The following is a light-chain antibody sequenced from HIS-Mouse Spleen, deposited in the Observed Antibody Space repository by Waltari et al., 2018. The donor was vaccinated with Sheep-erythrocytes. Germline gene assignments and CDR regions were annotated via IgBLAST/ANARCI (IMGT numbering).Light chain of an antibody. Sequence: SYELTQPPSVSVSPGQTASIPCSGDKLGDKYACWYQQKPGQSPVLVIYQDSKRPSGIPERFSGSNSGNTATLTISGTQAMDEADYYCQAWDSSTEVFGGGTKLTVI. CDR3: QAWDSSTEV. CDR1: KLGDKY. V-gene: IGLV3-1*01. CDR2: QDS. J-gene: IGLJ2*01.